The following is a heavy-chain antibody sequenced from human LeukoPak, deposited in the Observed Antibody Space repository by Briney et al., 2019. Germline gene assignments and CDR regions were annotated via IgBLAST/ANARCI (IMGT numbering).Heavy chain of an antibody. CDR2: MYHSGST. D-gene: IGHD4-17*01. J-gene: IGHJ3*02. Sequence: SETLSLTCAVSGGSISSGGYSWSWIRQPPGKGLEWIGYMYHSGSTYYNPSLKSRVTISVDRSKNQFSLKLSSVTAADTAVYYCARDGLDGDDAFDIWGQGTMVTFSS. CDR1: GGSISSGGYS. V-gene: IGHV4-30-2*01. CDR3: ARDGLDGDDAFDI.